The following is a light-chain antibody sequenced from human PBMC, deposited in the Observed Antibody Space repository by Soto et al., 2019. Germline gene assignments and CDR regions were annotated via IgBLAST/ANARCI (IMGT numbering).Light chain of an antibody. V-gene: IGKV1-9*01. CDR2: AAS. J-gene: IGKJ2*01. CDR1: QGISSH. CDR3: QQLNNYPFT. Sequence: DIQLTQSPSFLSASVGDRVTITCRASQGISSHVAWFQQNPGKAPKVLIYAASTLQSGVPSRFSGSGSGTEYTLTISSLQPEDFATYYCQQLNNYPFTFGQGTKLEIK.